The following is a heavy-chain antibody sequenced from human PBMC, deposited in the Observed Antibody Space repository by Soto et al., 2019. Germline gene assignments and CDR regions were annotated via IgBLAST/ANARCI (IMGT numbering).Heavy chain of an antibody. CDR2: INHSGST. Sequence: PSETLSLTCAVYGGSFSGYYWSWIRQPPGKGLEWIGEINHSGSTNYNPSLKSRVTISVDTSKNQFSLKLSSVTAADTAVYYCARGRSSGWYFGIDYWGQGTLVTVSS. J-gene: IGHJ4*02. D-gene: IGHD6-19*01. CDR1: GGSFSGYY. CDR3: ARGRSSGWYFGIDY. V-gene: IGHV4-34*01.